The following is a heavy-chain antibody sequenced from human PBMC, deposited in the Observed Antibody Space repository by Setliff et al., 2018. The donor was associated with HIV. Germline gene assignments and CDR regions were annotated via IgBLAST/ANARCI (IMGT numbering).Heavy chain of an antibody. D-gene: IGHD1-26*01. Sequence: GGSLRLSCAASGFTVSTNYMSWVRQAPGKGLEWVSIIYTGGSTYYANSVKGRFTISRDNSKNTLYLQMGSLRAEDMAVYYCARVRVAAITPYFDYWGQGTLVTVSS. CDR1: GFTVSTNY. V-gene: IGHV3-66*01. J-gene: IGHJ4*02. CDR2: IYTGGST. CDR3: ARVRVAAITPYFDY.